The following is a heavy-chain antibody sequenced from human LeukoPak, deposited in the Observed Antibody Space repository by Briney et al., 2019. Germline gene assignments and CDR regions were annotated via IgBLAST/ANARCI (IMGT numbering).Heavy chain of an antibody. D-gene: IGHD2-15*01. Sequence: GGSLRLSCAASGFTFSSYWMSWVRQAPGKGLEWVSAISGSGGSTYYADSVKGRFTISRDNSKNTLYLQMNSLRAEDTAVYYCAKDGQYCSGGSCYPSQDYWGQGTLVTVSS. J-gene: IGHJ4*02. CDR2: ISGSGGST. V-gene: IGHV3-23*01. CDR3: AKDGQYCSGGSCYPSQDY. CDR1: GFTFSSYW.